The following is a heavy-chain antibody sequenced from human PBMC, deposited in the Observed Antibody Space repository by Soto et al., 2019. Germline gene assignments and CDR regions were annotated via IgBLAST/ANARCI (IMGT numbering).Heavy chain of an antibody. V-gene: IGHV3-23*01. CDR3: AKVKADDLWSGSTPSFDC. CDR2: ISGNGGST. D-gene: IGHD3-3*01. J-gene: IGHJ4*02. Sequence: SGGSLRLSCAASGFTFSSYAMSWVRQAPGKGLEWVSAISGNGGSTYYADSVKGRFTISRDNSKNTLYLQVSSLRAEDRGVYYCAKVKADDLWSGSTPSFDCWSQGALFTVFS. CDR1: GFTFSSYA.